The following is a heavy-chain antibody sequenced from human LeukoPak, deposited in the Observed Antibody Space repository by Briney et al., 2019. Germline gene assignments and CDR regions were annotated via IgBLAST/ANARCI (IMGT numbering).Heavy chain of an antibody. CDR2: IYTSGST. CDR1: GGSISSYH. Sequence: SETLSLTCTVSGGSISSYHWSWIRQPPGKGLEWIGYIYTSGSTNYNPSLKSRVTISVDTSKNQFSLKLSSVTAADTAVYYCARLSGTLTSKLELRYFDYWGQGTLVTVSS. J-gene: IGHJ4*02. CDR3: ARLSGTLTSKLELRYFDY. D-gene: IGHD1-7*01. V-gene: IGHV4-4*09.